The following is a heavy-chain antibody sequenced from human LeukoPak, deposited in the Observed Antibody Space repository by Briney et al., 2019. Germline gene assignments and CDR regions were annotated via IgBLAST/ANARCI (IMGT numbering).Heavy chain of an antibody. D-gene: IGHD3-16*01. CDR2: IQYSGST. CDR3: ARDSGELLGIDY. Sequence: GSLRLSCAASGFSFANSVISWIRQPPGKGLEWIGYIQYSGSTSYNPSLKRRVTISVDTSKNQFSLKLSSVTAADTAVYYCARDSGELLGIDYWGQGTLVTVSS. CDR1: GFSFANSV. V-gene: IGHV4-59*01. J-gene: IGHJ4*02.